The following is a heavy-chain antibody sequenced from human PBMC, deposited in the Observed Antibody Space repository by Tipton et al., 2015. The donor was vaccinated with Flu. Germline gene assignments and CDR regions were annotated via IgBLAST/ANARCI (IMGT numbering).Heavy chain of an antibody. CDR2: IYYSGST. V-gene: IGHV4-31*03. Sequence: TLSLTCTVSGDSINTGGAYWTWIRQRPGQGLEWIGGIYYSGSTYYNPSLESRVTLSIDTSKNQFSLKMKSVTATDMAVYYCARRDYSNYVSDPKSWFDPWGQGTLVAVSS. CDR3: ARRDYSNYVSDPKSWFDP. J-gene: IGHJ5*02. CDR1: GDSINTGGAY. D-gene: IGHD4-11*01.